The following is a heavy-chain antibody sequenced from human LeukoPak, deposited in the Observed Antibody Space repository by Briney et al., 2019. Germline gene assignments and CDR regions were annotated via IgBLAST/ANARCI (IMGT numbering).Heavy chain of an antibody. CDR3: ARDSGSGSNDY. V-gene: IGHV1-3*01. J-gene: IGHJ4*02. CDR2: ISAGNGNT. Sequence: ASVKVSCKASGYTFTSYAIHWVRQAPGQRLEWMGWISAGNGNTKYSQNFQGRVTFISNTSATTAFMELSTLRSEDAAVYYCARDSGSGSNDYWGQGTLVTVSS. CDR1: GYTFTSYA. D-gene: IGHD1-26*01.